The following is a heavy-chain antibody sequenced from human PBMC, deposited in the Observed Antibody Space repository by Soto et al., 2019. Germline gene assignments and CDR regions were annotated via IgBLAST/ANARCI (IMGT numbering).Heavy chain of an antibody. D-gene: IGHD6-6*01. CDR1: GFTFSSYW. CDR3: AREGNRNSYYFYY. V-gene: IGHV3-7*01. CDR2: IKQDGSEK. Sequence: EVQLVESGGGLVQPGGSLRLSCAASGFTFSSYWMSWVRQAPGKGLEWVANIKQDGSEKYYVDSVKGRFTISRDNAKNSLCLQRNSLRAEDTAVYYCAREGNRNSYYFYYWGQGTLVTVSS. J-gene: IGHJ4*02.